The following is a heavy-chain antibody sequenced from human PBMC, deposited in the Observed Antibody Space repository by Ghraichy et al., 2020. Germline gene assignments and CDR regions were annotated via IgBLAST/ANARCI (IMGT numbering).Heavy chain of an antibody. D-gene: IGHD5-24*01. CDR2: IYCSGST. J-gene: IGHJ4*02. CDR3: ARGRWTLDY. V-gene: IGHV4-59*13. CDR1: GGSISSYY. Sequence: SQTLSLTCTVSGGSISSYYWSWIRQPPGKGLEWIGYIYCSGSTNYNPSLKSRVTISVDTSKNQFSLKLSSVTAADTAVYYCARGRWTLDYWGQGTLVTVSS.